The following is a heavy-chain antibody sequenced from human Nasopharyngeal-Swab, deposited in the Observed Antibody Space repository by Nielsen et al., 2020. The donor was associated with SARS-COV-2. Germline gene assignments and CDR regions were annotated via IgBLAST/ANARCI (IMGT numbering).Heavy chain of an antibody. CDR2: IIPIFGTA. J-gene: IGHJ6*02. CDR1: GGSFSSYV. CDR3: ARGGYCRSTSCYNPYYYGMDV. V-gene: IGHV1-69*13. D-gene: IGHD2-2*02. Sequence: SVQVSCKASGGSFSSYVIIWVRQAPGQGLEWMGGIIPIFGTANYAQTSQGRVTITADESTSTAYMELSSLRSEDTAVYYCARGGYCRSTSCYNPYYYGMDVWRQGTTVTVSS.